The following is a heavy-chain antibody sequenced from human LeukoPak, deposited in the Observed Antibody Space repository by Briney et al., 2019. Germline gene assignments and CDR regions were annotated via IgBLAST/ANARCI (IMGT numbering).Heavy chain of an antibody. V-gene: IGHV4-59*08. CDR3: ARLAYDYVWGSPQHYFDY. CDR1: GGSISSYY. D-gene: IGHD3-16*01. CDR2: IYYSGST. Sequence: MASETLSLTCTVSGGSISSYYWSWIRQPPGKGLEWIGYIYYSGSTNYNPSLKSRVTISVDTSKNQFSLKLSSVTAADTAVYYCARLAYDYVWGSPQHYFDYWGQGTLVTVSS. J-gene: IGHJ4*02.